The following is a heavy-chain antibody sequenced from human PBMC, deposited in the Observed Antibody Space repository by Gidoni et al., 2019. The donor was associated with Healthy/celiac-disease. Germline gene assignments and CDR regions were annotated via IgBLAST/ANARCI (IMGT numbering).Heavy chain of an antibody. CDR1: GYTFTSYG. D-gene: IGHD3-3*01. V-gene: IGHV1-18*01. CDR2: ISAYNGNT. CDR3: ARDEDFWSGYDRVKGAHWFDP. Sequence: QVQLVQSGAEVKKPGASVKVSCKASGYTFTSYGISWVRQAPGQGLEWMGWISAYNGNTNYAQKLKGRVTMTTDTSTSTAYMELRSLRSDDTAVYYCARDEDFWSGYDRVKGAHWFDPWGQGTLVTVSS. J-gene: IGHJ5*02.